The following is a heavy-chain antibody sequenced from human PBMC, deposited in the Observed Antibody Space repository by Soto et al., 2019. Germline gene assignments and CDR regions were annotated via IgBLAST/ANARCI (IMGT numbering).Heavy chain of an antibody. D-gene: IGHD3-10*01. V-gene: IGHV4-34*01. CDR3: ARGPLLLWFGEFPYYYGMDV. CDR1: AGSSSGYY. Sequence: ASETLSLTCALYAGSSSGYYWSWIRQPPVKGLEWIGEINHSGSTNYNPSLKSRGTISVDTSKNQSSLKLSSVTAADTAVYYCARGPLLLWFGEFPYYYGMDVWGQGTTVTVSS. CDR2: INHSGST. J-gene: IGHJ6*02.